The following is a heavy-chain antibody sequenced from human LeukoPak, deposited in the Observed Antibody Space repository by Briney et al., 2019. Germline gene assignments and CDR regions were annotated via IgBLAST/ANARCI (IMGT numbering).Heavy chain of an antibody. CDR1: GGSISSGGYY. CDR2: IYYSGST. V-gene: IGHV4-31*03. J-gene: IGHJ4*02. D-gene: IGHD4-23*01. CDR3: ARVSPDYGGNTGGDY. Sequence: SETLSLTCTVSGGSISSGGYYWSWIRQHPGKGLEWIGYIYYSGSTYYNPSLKSRVTISVDTSKNPFSLKLSSVTAADTAVYYCARVSPDYGGNTGGDYWGQGTLVTVSS.